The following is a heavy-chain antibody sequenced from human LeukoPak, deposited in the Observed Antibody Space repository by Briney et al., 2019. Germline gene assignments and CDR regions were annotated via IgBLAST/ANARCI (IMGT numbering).Heavy chain of an antibody. D-gene: IGHD3-9*01. V-gene: IGHV1-2*02. CDR3: ARDRYRLRYFDWRVVGSNWFDP. J-gene: IGHJ5*02. CDR2: INPNSGGT. CDR1: GYTFTVYY. Sequence: GASVKVSCKASGYTFTVYYMHWVRRAPGQGLGWMGWINPNSGGTNYAQKFQGRVTMTRDTSISTAYMELSRLRSDDTAVYYCARDRYRLRYFDWRVVGSNWFDPWGQGTLVTVSS.